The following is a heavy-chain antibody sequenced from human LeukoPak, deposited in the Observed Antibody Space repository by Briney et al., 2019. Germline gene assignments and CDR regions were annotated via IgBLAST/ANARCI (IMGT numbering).Heavy chain of an antibody. CDR1: GFTFSSYA. Sequence: GGSLRLSCAASGFTFSSYAMSWVRQAPGKGLEWVSAISGSGGSTYYADSVKGRFTISRDNSKNTLYLQMNSLRAEDTAVYYCGKARAVRGTHYYMDVWGKGTTVTVSS. V-gene: IGHV3-23*01. J-gene: IGHJ6*03. CDR3: GKARAVRGTHYYMDV. D-gene: IGHD3-10*01. CDR2: ISGSGGST.